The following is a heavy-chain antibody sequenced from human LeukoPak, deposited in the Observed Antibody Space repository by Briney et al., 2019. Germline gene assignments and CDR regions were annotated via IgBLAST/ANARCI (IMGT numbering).Heavy chain of an antibody. CDR3: VRDCSSASLSSGCYYAMDV. Sequence: GGSLRLSCAASGFTFNDYWMTWVRQAPGKGLEWVAHIKQDGGEKYYVDSLKGRFTISRDNAKNSLFLQMNSLRAKDTAVYYCVRDCSSASLSSGCYYAMDVWGKGTTVTVSS. CDR1: GFTFNDYW. V-gene: IGHV3-7*03. D-gene: IGHD2-2*01. J-gene: IGHJ6*04. CDR2: IKQDGGEK.